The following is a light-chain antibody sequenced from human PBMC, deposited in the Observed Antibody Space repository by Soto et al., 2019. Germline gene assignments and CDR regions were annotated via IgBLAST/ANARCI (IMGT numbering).Light chain of an antibody. J-gene: IGKJ1*01. CDR1: QSLGSSY. V-gene: IGKV3-20*01. CDR3: QQYGGSPRA. Sequence: EIVLTQSPGTLSLSPEERATLSCRASQSLGSSYLAWYQQKPGQAPRLLIYGVSSRATGIPDRFSGSGSGTDFTLTISRLEPEDFAMYYCQQYGGSPRAFGQGTEVEIK. CDR2: GVS.